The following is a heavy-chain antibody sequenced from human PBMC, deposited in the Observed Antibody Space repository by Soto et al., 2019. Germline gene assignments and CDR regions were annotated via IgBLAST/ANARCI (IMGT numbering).Heavy chain of an antibody. D-gene: IGHD3-16*01. CDR2: IYWNDDK. CDR1: GFPLSARGVG. J-gene: IGHJ4*02. V-gene: IGHV2-5*01. Sequence: QITLKESGPTLVKPTQTLTLTCTVSGFPLSARGVGVGWIRQPPGKALEWLAIIYWNDDKRYSPSLKSRLTITKDTSKNQVVLTMTNMDPVDTAKYYCAHSPWGAAPDYWGQGTLVNVSS. CDR3: AHSPWGAAPDY.